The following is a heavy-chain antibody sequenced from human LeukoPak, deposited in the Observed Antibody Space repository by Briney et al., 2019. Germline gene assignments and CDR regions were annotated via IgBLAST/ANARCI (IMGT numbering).Heavy chain of an antibody. CDR3: AKDIQLST. J-gene: IGHJ3*01. CDR1: GFTFSVAA. D-gene: IGHD5-24*01. CDR2: IGASGEST. V-gene: IGHV3-23*01. Sequence: GGSLRLPCAASGFTFSVAAMTWVRQAPGKGREWVSLIGASGESTYYADSVKGRFTISRDNSKNTLSLQMNSLRVEDTAMYFCAKDIQLSTWGLGTMVTVSS.